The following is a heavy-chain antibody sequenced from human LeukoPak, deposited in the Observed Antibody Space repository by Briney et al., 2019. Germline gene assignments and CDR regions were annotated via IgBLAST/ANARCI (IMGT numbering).Heavy chain of an antibody. D-gene: IGHD3-10*01. V-gene: IGHV4-59*11. CDR2: IYKSGGT. CDR1: GGSISSHS. J-gene: IGHJ5*02. Sequence: SETLSLTCTVSGGSISSHSWTWIRQSPEKGLEWIGYIYKSGGTNYNPSLKGRVTITADTSKNQFSLKLTSVTAADTAVYYCARGVVQGENWFDPWGPGTLVTVSS. CDR3: ARGVVQGENWFDP.